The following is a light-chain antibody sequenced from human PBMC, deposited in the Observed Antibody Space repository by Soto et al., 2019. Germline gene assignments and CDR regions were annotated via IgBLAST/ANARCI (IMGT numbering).Light chain of an antibody. CDR1: SSDVGAYDY. CDR3: SSYTRSSTLV. Sequence: QSALTQPASVSGSPGQSITISCTGTSSDVGAYDYVSWYQQHPGKAPKLMIYDVSNRPSGLSNRSSGSKSGNTASLTISGLQAEDEADYYCSSYTRSSTLVFGGGTKVTVL. CDR2: DVS. J-gene: IGLJ2*01. V-gene: IGLV2-14*03.